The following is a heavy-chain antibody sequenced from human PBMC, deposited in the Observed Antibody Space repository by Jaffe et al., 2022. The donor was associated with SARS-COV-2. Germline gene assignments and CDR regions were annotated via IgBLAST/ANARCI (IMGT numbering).Heavy chain of an antibody. CDR3: ARDYIWFGESGRWFDP. D-gene: IGHD3-10*01. Sequence: QAQLVQSGAEVKKPGASVKVSCKAAGYRFNNNAIQWVRQAPGQGLEWMGWISGDTGETRYSQKFQGRVTITRDTSASTAYMELSSLTSEDTAVYYCARDYIWFGESGRWFDPWGQGTLVTVSS. J-gene: IGHJ5*02. V-gene: IGHV1-3*01. CDR1: GYRFNNNA. CDR2: ISGDTGET.